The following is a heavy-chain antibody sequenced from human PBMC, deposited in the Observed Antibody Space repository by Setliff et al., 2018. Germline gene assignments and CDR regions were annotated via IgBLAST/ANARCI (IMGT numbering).Heavy chain of an antibody. Sequence: PSETLSLTCAVSGGSVKSHYWSWIRQTPEKGLEWIGFVFYSGDTRYNPSLKSRVTISVDTSKDQFSLKVISMTAADTAVYYCARGRNIAARLLDSWGQGTLVTVSS. J-gene: IGHJ4*02. V-gene: IGHV4-59*02. CDR2: VFYSGDT. CDR1: GGSVKSHY. D-gene: IGHD6-6*01. CDR3: ARGRNIAARLLDS.